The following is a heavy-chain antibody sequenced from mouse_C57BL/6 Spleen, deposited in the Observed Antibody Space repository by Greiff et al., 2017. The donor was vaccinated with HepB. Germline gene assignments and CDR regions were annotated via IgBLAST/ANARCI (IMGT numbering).Heavy chain of an antibody. D-gene: IGHD1-1*01. CDR2: ISSGSSTI. V-gene: IGHV5-17*01. J-gene: IGHJ4*01. CDR3: ARESRCYYCGSSYVDYYAMDY. CDR1: GFTFSDYG. Sequence: VQRVESGGGLVKPGGSLKLSCAASGFTFSDYGMHWVRQAPEKGLEWVAYISSGSSTIYYADTVKGRFTISRDNAKNTLFLQMTSLRSEDTAMYYCARESRCYYCGSSYVDYYAMDYWGQGTSVTVSS.